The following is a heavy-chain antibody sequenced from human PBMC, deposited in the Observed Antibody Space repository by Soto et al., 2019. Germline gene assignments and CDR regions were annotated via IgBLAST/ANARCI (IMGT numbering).Heavy chain of an antibody. CDR1: GASVSSGTSY. CDR3: ASEVSGWTMFDY. Sequence: QVQLQESDPGLVKPSETLSLTCTVSGASVSSGTSYWSWIRQPPGKGLEWIGYFHYSGSGSTNYTPSLKSRVTISVDTSKNQFSLRLTSVTAADTAVYYCASEVSGWTMFDYWGQGTLVAVSA. CDR2: FHYSGSGST. D-gene: IGHD6-19*01. V-gene: IGHV4-61*01. J-gene: IGHJ4*02.